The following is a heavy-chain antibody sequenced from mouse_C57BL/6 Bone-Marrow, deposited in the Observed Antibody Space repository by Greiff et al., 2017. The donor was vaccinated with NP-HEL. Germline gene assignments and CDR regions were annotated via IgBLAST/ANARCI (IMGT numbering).Heavy chain of an antibody. CDR2: IYPGDGDT. CDR3: ARGVYDYDGYIDY. V-gene: IGHV1-82*01. Sequence: VQLQESGPELVKPGASVKISCKASGYAFSSSWMNWVKQRPGKGLEWIGRIYPGDGDTNYNGKFKGKATLTADKSSSTAYMQLSSLTSEDSAVYFCARGVYDYDGYIDYWGQGTTLTVSS. J-gene: IGHJ2*01. D-gene: IGHD2-4*01. CDR1: GYAFSSSW.